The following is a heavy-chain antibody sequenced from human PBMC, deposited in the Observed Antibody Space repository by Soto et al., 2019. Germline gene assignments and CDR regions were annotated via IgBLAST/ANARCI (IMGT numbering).Heavy chain of an antibody. CDR2: IYWDDDK. CDR3: AHSLAASNYVDYEPINSFDY. V-gene: IGHV2-5*02. CDR1: GFSLSTSGVG. Sequence: QITLKESGPTLVKPTQTLTLTCTFSGFSLSTSGVGVGWIRQPPGKALEWLALIYWDDDKRYSPSLKSRLTITKDTSKNQVVLTMTIMDPVDTATYYCAHSLAASNYVDYEPINSFDYWGQGTLVTVSS. J-gene: IGHJ4*02. D-gene: IGHD4-17*01.